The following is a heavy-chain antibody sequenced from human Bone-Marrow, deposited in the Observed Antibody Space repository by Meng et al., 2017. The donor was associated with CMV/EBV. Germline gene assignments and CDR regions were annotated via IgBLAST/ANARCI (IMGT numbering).Heavy chain of an antibody. V-gene: IGHV3-7*01. CDR1: GFTFSSYW. CDR3: ARPLDTTVGRWNFGY. CDR2: IKQDGSEK. J-gene: IGHJ4*02. D-gene: IGHD5-18*01. Sequence: GESLKISCAASGFTFSSYWMSWVRQAPGKGLEWVANIKQDGSEKYYVDSVKGRFTISRDNAKNSLYLQMNSLRAEDTAVYYCARPLDTTVGRWNFGYWGQGALVTVSS.